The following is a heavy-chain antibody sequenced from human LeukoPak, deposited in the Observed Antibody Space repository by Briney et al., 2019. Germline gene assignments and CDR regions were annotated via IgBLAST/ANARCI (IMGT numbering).Heavy chain of an antibody. CDR1: GFTFSSYA. J-gene: IGHJ4*02. CDR2: ISGSGGST. V-gene: IGHV3-23*01. CDR3: AKAPYSSSWFNYFDY. Sequence: PGGSPRLSCAASGFTFSSYAMSWVRQAPGKGLEWVSAISGSGGSTYYADSVKGRFTISRDNSKNTLYLQMNSLRAEDTAVYYCAKAPYSSSWFNYFDYWGQGTLVTVSS. D-gene: IGHD6-13*01.